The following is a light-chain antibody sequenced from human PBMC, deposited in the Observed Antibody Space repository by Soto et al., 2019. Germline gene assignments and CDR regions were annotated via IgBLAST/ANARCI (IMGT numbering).Light chain of an antibody. V-gene: IGLV2-14*03. CDR3: SSYATSGTNVI. CDR2: EVA. CDR1: SGDIGGYNY. J-gene: IGLJ2*01. Sequence: QSALTQPASVSGSPGQSITISCTGTSGDIGGYNYVSWYQQHPGNAPKLLIYEVADRPSGVSDRFSGSKSGNTASLTISALQAEDEAVYYCSSYATSGTNVIFGGGTKLTVL.